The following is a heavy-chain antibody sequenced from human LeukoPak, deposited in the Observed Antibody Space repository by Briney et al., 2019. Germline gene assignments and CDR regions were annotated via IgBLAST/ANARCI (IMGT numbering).Heavy chain of an antibody. V-gene: IGHV5-51*01. CDR3: ARHFARGSMTSPAGY. D-gene: IGHD2-2*01. Sequence: GESLKISCKGSGYSFTSYWIGWVRQMPGKGLEWMGIIYPGDSDTRYSPSFQGQVTISADKSIGTAYLHWSSLKASDTAMYYCARHFARGSMTSPAGYWGQGTLVTVSS. CDR2: IYPGDSDT. J-gene: IGHJ4*02. CDR1: GYSFTSYW.